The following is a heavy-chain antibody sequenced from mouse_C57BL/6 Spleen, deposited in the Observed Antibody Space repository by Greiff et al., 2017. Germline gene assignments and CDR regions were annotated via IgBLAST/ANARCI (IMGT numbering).Heavy chain of an antibody. J-gene: IGHJ3*01. CDR2: ISSGGDYI. CDR1: GFTFSSYA. D-gene: IGHD2-4*01. V-gene: IGHV5-9-1*02. CDR3: TRDGYYDYDGAWFAY. Sequence: EVQGVESGEGLVKPGGSLKLSCAASGFTFSSYAMSWVRQTPEKRLEWVAYISSGGDYIYYADTVKGRFTISRDNARNTLYLQMSSLKSEDTAMYYCTRDGYYDYDGAWFAYWGQGTLVTVSA.